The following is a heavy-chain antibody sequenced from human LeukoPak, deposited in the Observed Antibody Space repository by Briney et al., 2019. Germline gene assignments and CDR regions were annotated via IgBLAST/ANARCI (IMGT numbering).Heavy chain of an antibody. Sequence: PSETLSLTCTVYGGSFSSYYWSWIRQPPGKGLEWIGYIYYSGTTSFNPSLESRVTMSVDTSKNQIYLRLRSVTAADTAVYYCARLGFWSVHRVYAMDVWGQGTTVTVSS. D-gene: IGHD3-3*01. V-gene: IGHV4-59*08. CDR3: ARLGFWSVHRVYAMDV. CDR2: IYYSGTT. J-gene: IGHJ6*02. CDR1: GGSFSSYY.